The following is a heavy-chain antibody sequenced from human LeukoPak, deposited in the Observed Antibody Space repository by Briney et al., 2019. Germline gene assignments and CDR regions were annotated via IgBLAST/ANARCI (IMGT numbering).Heavy chain of an antibody. Sequence: GGPLSLSFAASGFTFRKSWLHWVRQAPGKGLVWVSRIDPDDESTSYADSVKGRFTISRDNAKSTLYLQMNSLRAEDTAVYYCLTIVETTIDAFDIWGQGTMVTVSS. J-gene: IGHJ3*02. CDR2: IDPDDEST. D-gene: IGHD1-26*01. V-gene: IGHV3-74*01. CDR3: LTIVETTIDAFDI. CDR1: GFTFRKSW.